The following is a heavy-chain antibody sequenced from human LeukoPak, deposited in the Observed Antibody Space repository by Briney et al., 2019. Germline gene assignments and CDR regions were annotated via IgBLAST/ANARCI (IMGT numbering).Heavy chain of an antibody. CDR1: GFTFSSYS. V-gene: IGHV3-21*01. Sequence: GGSLRLSCAASGFTFSSYSMNWVRQAPGKGLEWVSSISSSSSYIYYADSVKGRFTISRDNAKNSLYLQMNGLRAEDTAVYYCARVRDYYDSRGQGDYWGQGTLVTVSS. D-gene: IGHD3-22*01. J-gene: IGHJ4*02. CDR3: ARVRDYYDSRGQGDY. CDR2: ISSSSSYI.